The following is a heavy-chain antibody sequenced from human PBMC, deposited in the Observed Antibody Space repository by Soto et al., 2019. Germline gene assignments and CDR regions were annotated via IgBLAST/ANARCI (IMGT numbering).Heavy chain of an antibody. Sequence: SETLALTCTVSGGSISSGGYYWSWIRQHPGKGLEWIGYIYYSGSTYYNPSLKSRVTISVDTSKNQFSLKLSSVTAADTAVYYCARGGDCSGGSCGVDYWGQGTLVTVSS. D-gene: IGHD2-15*01. CDR2: IYYSGST. CDR3: ARGGDCSGGSCGVDY. V-gene: IGHV4-31*03. CDR1: GGSISSGGYY. J-gene: IGHJ4*02.